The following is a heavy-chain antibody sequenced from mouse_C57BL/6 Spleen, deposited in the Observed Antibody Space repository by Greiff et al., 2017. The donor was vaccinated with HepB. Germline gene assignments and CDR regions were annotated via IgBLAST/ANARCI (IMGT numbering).Heavy chain of an antibody. Sequence: VMLVESGPGLVQPSQSLSITCTVSGFSLTSYGVHWVRQSPGKGLEWLGVIWSGGSTDYNAAFISRLSISKDNSKSQVFFKMNRLQADDTAIYYCARSFITTVVASPYAMDYWGQGTSVTVSS. CDR2: IWSGGST. V-gene: IGHV2-2*01. CDR3: ARSFITTVVASPYAMDY. D-gene: IGHD1-1*01. CDR1: GFSLTSYG. J-gene: IGHJ4*01.